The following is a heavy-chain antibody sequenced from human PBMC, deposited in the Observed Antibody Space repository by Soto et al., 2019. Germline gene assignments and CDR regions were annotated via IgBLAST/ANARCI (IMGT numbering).Heavy chain of an antibody. CDR3: ARHGTMYGAPFSY. J-gene: IGHJ4*02. Sequence: PSETLSLTCTVSGGSISSYYWSWIRQPPGKGLEWIGSIYYSGSTYYNPSLKSRVTISVDTSKNQVSLQLSSVTAADTAVYYCARHGTMYGAPFSYWGQGTLVTVSS. CDR1: GGSISSYY. CDR2: IYYSGST. D-gene: IGHD4-17*01. V-gene: IGHV4-59*05.